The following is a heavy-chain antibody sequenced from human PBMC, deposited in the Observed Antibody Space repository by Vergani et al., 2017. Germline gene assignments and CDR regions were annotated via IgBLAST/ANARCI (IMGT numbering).Heavy chain of an antibody. V-gene: IGHV3-23*01. D-gene: IGHD3-10*01. CDR1: GFTFTSYA. CDR3: ARVRFGEFWGHYFDY. Sequence: EVQLLESGGGLVQPGGSLRLSCAASGFTFTSYAMNWVRQAPGKGLEWVSAISGSGGSTYYADSVKGRFTISRDNSKNTLYLQMNSLRAEDTAVYYCARVRFGEFWGHYFDYWGQGTLVTVSS. CDR2: ISGSGGST. J-gene: IGHJ4*02.